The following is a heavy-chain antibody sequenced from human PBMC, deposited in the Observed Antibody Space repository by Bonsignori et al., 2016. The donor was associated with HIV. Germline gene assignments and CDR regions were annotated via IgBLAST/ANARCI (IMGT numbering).Heavy chain of an antibody. CDR3: AKGFGGFLRDAFDI. J-gene: IGHJ3*02. V-gene: IGHV3-30*02. CDR2: IRYDGSNK. Sequence: WIRQPPGKGLEWVAFIRYDGSNKYYADSVKGRFTISRDNSKNALYLHVSSLRLEDTAVYYCAKGFGGFLRDAFDIWGQGTMVTVSS. D-gene: IGHD4-23*01.